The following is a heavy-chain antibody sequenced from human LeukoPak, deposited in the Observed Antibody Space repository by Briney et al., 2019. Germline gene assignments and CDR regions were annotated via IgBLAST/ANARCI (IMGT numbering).Heavy chain of an antibody. CDR3: ARAYSGYDDDAFDI. CDR1: GSTFTGYY. J-gene: IGHJ3*02. CDR2: INPNSGGT. D-gene: IGHD5-12*01. Sequence: GASVKVSCKASGSTFTGYYMHWVRQAPGQGLEWMGWINPNSGGTNYAQKFKGRVTMTRDTSISTAYMELSRLRSDDTAVYYSARAYSGYDDDAFDIWGQGTMVTVSS. V-gene: IGHV1-2*02.